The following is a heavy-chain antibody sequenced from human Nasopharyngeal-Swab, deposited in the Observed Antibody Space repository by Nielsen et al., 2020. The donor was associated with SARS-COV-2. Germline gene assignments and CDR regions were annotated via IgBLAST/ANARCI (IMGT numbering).Heavy chain of an antibody. CDR2: ISTTSSYI. CDR1: EFTFRNYT. V-gene: IGHV3-21*01. Sequence: GESLKISCATSEFTFRNYTMNWVRQAPGKGLEWISSISTTSSYIFYADSVKGRFTISRDNAKNSLCLEMHSLRAEDSAVYYCSRGADALAYCGGDCFSEYFFDSWGQGTLVTVSS. J-gene: IGHJ4*02. D-gene: IGHD2-21*02. CDR3: SRGADALAYCGGDCFSEYFFDS.